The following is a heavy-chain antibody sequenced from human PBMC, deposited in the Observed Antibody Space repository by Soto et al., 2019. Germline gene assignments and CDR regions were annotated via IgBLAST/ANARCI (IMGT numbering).Heavy chain of an antibody. CDR1: GFTFSSYG. CDR2: IWYDGSNK. J-gene: IGHJ5*02. Sequence: PGGSLRLPCAASGFTFSSYGMHWVRQAPGKGLEWVAVIWYDGSNKYYADSVKGRFTISRDNSKNTLYLQMISLRAEDTAVYYCARSIAAAGINWFDPWGQGTLVTVSS. V-gene: IGHV3-33*01. CDR3: ARSIAAAGINWFDP. D-gene: IGHD6-13*01.